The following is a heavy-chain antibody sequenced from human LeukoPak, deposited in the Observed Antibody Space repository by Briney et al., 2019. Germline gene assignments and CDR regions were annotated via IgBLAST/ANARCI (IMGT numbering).Heavy chain of an antibody. Sequence: SDTLSLTCAVYGGSFSGYYWSWIRQPPGKGLEWIGEINHSGSTIYNPSLKSRVTISVDTSKNQFSLKLSSVTAADTAVYYCARWNYDILTGYPHYFDYWGQGTLVTVSS. V-gene: IGHV4-34*01. CDR2: INHSGST. CDR1: GGSFSGYY. J-gene: IGHJ4*02. CDR3: ARWNYDILTGYPHYFDY. D-gene: IGHD3-9*01.